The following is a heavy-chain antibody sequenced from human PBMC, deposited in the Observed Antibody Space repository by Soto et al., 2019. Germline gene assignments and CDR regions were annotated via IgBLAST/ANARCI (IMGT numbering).Heavy chain of an antibody. CDR2: IMPIFGTG. CDR3: ASSLYSRGDCYQDY. CDR1: GGTFSSYA. J-gene: IGHJ4*02. Sequence: SSVKVSCKDSGGTFSSYAISWVRQAPGQGLEWMGGIMPIFGTGNYAQKFQGRVTITADESTSTAYMELSSLSSDTTAVYYCASSLYSRGDCYQDYWGQGTLVTVYS. V-gene: IGHV1-69*13. D-gene: IGHD2-21*02.